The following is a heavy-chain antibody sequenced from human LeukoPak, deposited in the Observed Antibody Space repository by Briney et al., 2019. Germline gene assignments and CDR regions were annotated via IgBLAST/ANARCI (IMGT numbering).Heavy chain of an antibody. V-gene: IGHV3-23*01. CDR1: GFTFSSYA. Sequence: WGSLRLSCAASGFTFSSYAMTWVRQAPGKGLEWVSSVSGSSGSTYYADSVKGRFTISRDNSKNMLYLQMNSLRSDDTAVYYCARGSRSCGYCFIDYWGQGTLVTVSS. CDR3: ARGSRSCGYCFIDY. D-gene: IGHD2-21*01. J-gene: IGHJ4*02. CDR2: VSGSSGST.